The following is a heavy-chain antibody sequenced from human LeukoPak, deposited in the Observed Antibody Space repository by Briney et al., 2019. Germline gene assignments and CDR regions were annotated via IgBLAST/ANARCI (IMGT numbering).Heavy chain of an antibody. CDR3: ARDGRGSSNDFDY. J-gene: IGHJ4*02. Sequence: GGSLRLSCAASGFTFSSYGMRWVRQAPGQGLEWVAFIRYDGTNEYYADSVKGRFTISRDNSKNTLHLQMNSLRPEDTAVYYCARDGRGSSNDFDYWGQGTLVTVSS. V-gene: IGHV3-30*02. CDR1: GFTFSSYG. D-gene: IGHD1-26*01. CDR2: IRYDGTNE.